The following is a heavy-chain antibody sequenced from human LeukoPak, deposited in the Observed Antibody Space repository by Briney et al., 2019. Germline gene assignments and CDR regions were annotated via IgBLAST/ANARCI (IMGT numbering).Heavy chain of an antibody. CDR3: ARDRRDFWGGYAWDYFDY. Sequence: SETLSLTCTVSGGSISSYYWSWIRQPAGKGLEWIGRIYTSGSTNYNPSLKSRVTMSVDTSKNQFSLKLSSVTAADTAVYYCARDRRDFWGGYAWDYFDYWGQGTLVTVSS. J-gene: IGHJ4*02. D-gene: IGHD3-3*01. V-gene: IGHV4-4*07. CDR1: GGSISSYY. CDR2: IYTSGST.